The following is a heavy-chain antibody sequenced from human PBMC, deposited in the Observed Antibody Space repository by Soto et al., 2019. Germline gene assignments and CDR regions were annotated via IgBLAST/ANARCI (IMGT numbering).Heavy chain of an antibody. D-gene: IGHD5-18*01. Sequence: EVQLVASGGGLVQPGRSLRLSCAASGFTFDDYAMHWVRQAPGKGLEWVSGINWNSGAIGYADSVKGRFTISRDNAKNSLYLHMTSLRAEDTALYYCAKDQYRDSYYGMDVWGQGTTVTVSS. CDR2: INWNSGAI. CDR3: AKDQYRDSYYGMDV. V-gene: IGHV3-9*01. CDR1: GFTFDDYA. J-gene: IGHJ6*02.